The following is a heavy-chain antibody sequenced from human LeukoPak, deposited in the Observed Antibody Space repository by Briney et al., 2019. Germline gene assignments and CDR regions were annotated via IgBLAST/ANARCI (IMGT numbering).Heavy chain of an antibody. CDR3: ATSDGSGSSTFPFDP. CDR1: GHTFTSYD. Sequence: ASVKVSCKASGHTFTSYDINWVRQATGQGLEWMGWISTYNGNTNYAQKLQDRVTMTTDTSTSTAYVELRSLRSDDTAVYYCATSDGSGSSTFPFDPWGQGTLVTASS. CDR2: ISTYNGNT. V-gene: IGHV1-18*01. D-gene: IGHD3-10*01. J-gene: IGHJ5*02.